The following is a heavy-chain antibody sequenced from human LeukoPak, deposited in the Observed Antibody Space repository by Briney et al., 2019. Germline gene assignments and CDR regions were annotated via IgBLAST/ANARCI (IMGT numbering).Heavy chain of an antibody. J-gene: IGHJ4*02. CDR1: GFTFSSYA. CDR2: ISYDGSNK. V-gene: IGHV3-30-3*01. CDR3: TRDFDFSSAI. D-gene: IGHD3-3*01. Sequence: GGSLRLSCAASGFTFSSYAMHWVRQAPGKGLEWVAVISYDGSNKYYADSVKGRFTISRDNSKNTLYLQMNSLRTEDTAVYYCTRDFDFSSAIWGQGTLVTVSS.